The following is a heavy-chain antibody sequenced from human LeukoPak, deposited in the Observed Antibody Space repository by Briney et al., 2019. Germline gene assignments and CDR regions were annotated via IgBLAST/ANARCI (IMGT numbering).Heavy chain of an antibody. CDR1: GFTLSSLA. J-gene: IGHJ4*02. Sequence: GGSLRLSCAASGFTLSSLAMHWVRQAPGKGLEWVSSSGTRSGTKYYADSVMGRFTISRNSAMNSVSLQINSLRAEDTAVYYCLLQMTYGELSDPDFRGQGTLVTVSS. D-gene: IGHD3-16*02. CDR2: SGTRSGTK. CDR3: LLQMTYGELSDPDF. V-gene: IGHV3-21*01.